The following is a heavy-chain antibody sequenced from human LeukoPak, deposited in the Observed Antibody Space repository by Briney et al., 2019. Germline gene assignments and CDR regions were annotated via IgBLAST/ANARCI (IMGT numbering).Heavy chain of an antibody. J-gene: IGHJ6*02. Sequence: GGSLRLSCAASGFTFDDYGMSWVRQAPGKGLEWVSGINWNGGSTGYADSVKGRFTISRDNAKNSLYLQMNSLRAEDTAVYYCANPGHSGSSGWYYYYGMDVWGQGTTVTVSS. CDR2: INWNGGST. V-gene: IGHV3-20*04. D-gene: IGHD6-19*01. CDR1: GFTFDDYG. CDR3: ANPGHSGSSGWYYYYGMDV.